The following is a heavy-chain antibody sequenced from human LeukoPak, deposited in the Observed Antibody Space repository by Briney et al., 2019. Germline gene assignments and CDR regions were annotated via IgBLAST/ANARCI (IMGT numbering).Heavy chain of an antibody. CDR1: GFTFTSYS. V-gene: IGHV3-21*01. Sequence: KPGGSLRLSCSASGFTFTSYSMNWVRQAPGKGLEWVSSISSGSSYISYADSVKDRFTISRDNAKNSLYLQMNSLRPEDTAVYYCARVHSNSRDAFHIWGQGTMVTVSS. J-gene: IGHJ3*02. D-gene: IGHD6-13*01. CDR2: ISSGSSYI. CDR3: ARVHSNSRDAFHI.